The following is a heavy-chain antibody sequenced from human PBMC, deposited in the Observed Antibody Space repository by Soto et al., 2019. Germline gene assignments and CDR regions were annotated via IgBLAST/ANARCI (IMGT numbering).Heavy chain of an antibody. CDR1: GFTFSSYA. J-gene: IGHJ1*01. D-gene: IGHD4-17*01. V-gene: IGHV3-23*01. CDR3: AKGRKDYGDYVAALFQN. CDR2: ISGSGGST. Sequence: GGSLRLSCAASGFTFSSYAMSWVRQAPGKGLEWVSAISGSGGSTYYADSVKGRFTISRDNSKNTLYLQMNSLRAEDTAVYYCAKGRKDYGDYVAALFQNWGQGTLVTVSS.